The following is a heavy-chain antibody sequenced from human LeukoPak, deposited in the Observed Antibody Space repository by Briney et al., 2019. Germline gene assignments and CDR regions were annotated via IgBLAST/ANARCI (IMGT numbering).Heavy chain of an antibody. CDR2: IYYSGST. Sequence: NPSETLSLTCTVSGGSISSGGYYWSWIRQHPGKGLEWIGYIYYSGSTYYNPSLKSRVTISVDTSKNQFSLKLSSVTAADTAVYYCARASPPTITIFGVVMDYYYGMDVWGQGTTVTVSS. V-gene: IGHV4-31*03. J-gene: IGHJ6*02. CDR1: GGSISSGGYY. D-gene: IGHD3-3*01. CDR3: ARASPPTITIFGVVMDYYYGMDV.